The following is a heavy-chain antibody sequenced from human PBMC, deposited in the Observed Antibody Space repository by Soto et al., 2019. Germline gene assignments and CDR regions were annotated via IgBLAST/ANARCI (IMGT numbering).Heavy chain of an antibody. CDR1: GFTFRNHA. CDR3: AIDVLDRGAES. J-gene: IGHJ5*02. V-gene: IGHV3-23*01. Sequence: EVPLLEFGGGLVQPGGSLRLSCAASGFTFRNHAMTWVRQAPGQGLQYVSSITKEGSKTFYADSVKGRFTISRDNSKNTLYLQMNSLTAEDMAVYYCAIDVLDRGAESWGQGTLVTVSS. D-gene: IGHD3-10*01. CDR2: ITKEGSKT.